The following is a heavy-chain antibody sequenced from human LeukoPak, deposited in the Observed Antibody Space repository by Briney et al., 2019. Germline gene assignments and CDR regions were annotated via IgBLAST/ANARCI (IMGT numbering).Heavy chain of an antibody. Sequence: ASVKVSCKVSGYSLTELSLHWVRQAPREGLEWMGNFDPEDGETIYAQKFQGRVTMSEDASTQTAYMELSSLRSEDRAVYYCATGRGFFDFWGQGTLVTVSS. V-gene: IGHV1-24*01. CDR1: GYSLTELS. CDR2: FDPEDGET. J-gene: IGHJ4*02. CDR3: ATGRGFFDF.